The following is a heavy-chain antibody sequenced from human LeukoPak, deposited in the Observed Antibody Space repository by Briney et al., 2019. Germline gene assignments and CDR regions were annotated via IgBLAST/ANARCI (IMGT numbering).Heavy chain of an antibody. Sequence: GESLKISCKGSGYSFTSYWIGWVRQMPGKGLEWMGIIYPGDSDTRYSPSLQGQVTISADKSISTAYLQWSSLKASDTAMYYCALRIVGVSYGMDVWGQGTTVTVSS. V-gene: IGHV5-51*01. CDR2: IYPGDSDT. D-gene: IGHD1-26*01. CDR3: ALRIVGVSYGMDV. CDR1: GYSFTSYW. J-gene: IGHJ6*02.